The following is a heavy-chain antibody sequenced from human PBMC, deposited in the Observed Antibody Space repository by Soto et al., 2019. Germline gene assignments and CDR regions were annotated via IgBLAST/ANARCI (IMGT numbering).Heavy chain of an antibody. D-gene: IGHD6-19*01. V-gene: IGHV3-53*01. Sequence: WGSLRLSCAASGFTVSSNYMSWVRQAPGKGLEWVSVIYSGGSTYYADSVKGRFTISRDNSKNTLYLQMNSLRAEDTAVYYCARVARSGWVDYWGQGTLVTVTS. CDR2: IYSGGST. CDR1: GFTVSSNY. J-gene: IGHJ4*02. CDR3: ARVARSGWVDY.